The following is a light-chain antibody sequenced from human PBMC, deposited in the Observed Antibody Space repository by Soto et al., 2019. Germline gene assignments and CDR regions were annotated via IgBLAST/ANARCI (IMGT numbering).Light chain of an antibody. CDR2: GDT. CDR1: SSNIGAGHD. Sequence: QSVLTQPPSVSGAPGQRVTISCTGSSSNIGAGHDVHWYQQLPGSAPQLLMYGDTNRRSGVPDRFSGSKSGTSASLAITGLQAEDEADYYCQSYASSLSGSVFGGGTKLTVL. V-gene: IGLV1-40*01. CDR3: QSYASSLSGSV. J-gene: IGLJ3*02.